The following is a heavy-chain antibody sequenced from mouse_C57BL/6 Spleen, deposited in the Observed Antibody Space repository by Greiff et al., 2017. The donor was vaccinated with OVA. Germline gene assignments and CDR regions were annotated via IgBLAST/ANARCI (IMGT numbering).Heavy chain of an antibody. D-gene: IGHD1-1*01. CDR3: VRHYSYAMDY. V-gene: IGHV10-1*01. CDR2: IRSKSNNYAT. Sequence: DVKLVESGGGLVQPKGSLKLSCAASGFSFNTYAMNWVRQAPGKGLEWVARIRSKSNNYATYYADSVKDRFTISRDDSESMLYLQMNNLKTEDTAMYYCVRHYSYAMDYWGQGTSVTVSS. CDR1: GFSFNTYA. J-gene: IGHJ4*01.